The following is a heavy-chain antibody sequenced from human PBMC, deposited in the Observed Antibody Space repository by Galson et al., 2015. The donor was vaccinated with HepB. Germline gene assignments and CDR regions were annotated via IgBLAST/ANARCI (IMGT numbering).Heavy chain of an antibody. D-gene: IGHD6-19*01. CDR2: IYDSGST. CDR3: AREAKSSGWFSAFDI. Sequence: SETLSLTCTVSGDSISSYYWSWIRRPPGKGLEWIGYIYDSGSTNYNPSLKSRVTISVDTSTNQFSLKLRSVTAADTALYYCAREAKSSGWFSAFDIWGQGTMVTVSS. V-gene: IGHV4-59*01. CDR1: GDSISSYY. J-gene: IGHJ3*02.